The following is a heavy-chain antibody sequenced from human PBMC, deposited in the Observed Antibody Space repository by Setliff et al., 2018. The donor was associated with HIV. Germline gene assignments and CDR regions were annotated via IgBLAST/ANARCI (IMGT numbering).Heavy chain of an antibody. V-gene: IGHV4-59*08. CDR2: IYHSGST. CDR1: GGSISSYY. Sequence: PSETLSLTCTVSGGSISSYYWSWIRQPPGKGLEWIGSIYHSGSTYYNPSLKSRVTISVDTSKNQFSLKLSSVTAADTAVYYCARGRSGWELRKAFDIWGQGTMVTVSS. D-gene: IGHD1-26*01. J-gene: IGHJ3*02. CDR3: ARGRSGWELRKAFDI.